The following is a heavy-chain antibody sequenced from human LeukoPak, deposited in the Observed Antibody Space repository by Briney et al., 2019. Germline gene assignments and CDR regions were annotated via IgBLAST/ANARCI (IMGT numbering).Heavy chain of an antibody. J-gene: IGHJ6*02. CDR1: GXSISSSSYY. Sequence: SETLSLTCTVSGXSISSSSYYWGWIRQPPGKGLEWIGSIYYSGSTYYNPSLKSRVTISVDTSKNQFSLKLSSVTAADTAVYYCARQYDYYASGSQLIIPNYYYYGMDVWGQGTTVTVSS. CDR3: ARQYDYYASGSQLIIPNYYYYGMDV. V-gene: IGHV4-39*01. CDR2: IYYSGST. D-gene: IGHD3-10*01.